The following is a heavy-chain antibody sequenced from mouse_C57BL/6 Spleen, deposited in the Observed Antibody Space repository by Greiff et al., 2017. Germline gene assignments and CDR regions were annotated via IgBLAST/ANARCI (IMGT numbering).Heavy chain of an antibody. J-gene: IGHJ2*01. CDR1: GYTFTSYW. D-gene: IGHD2-3*01. CDR2: IDPSDSYP. CDR3: ARTPDGYYGPYYFDY. Sequence: QVQLQQSGAELVKPGASVKLSCKASGYTFTSYWMQWVKQRPGQGLEWIGEIDPSDSYPNYNQKFKGKATLTVDTSSSTAYMQLSSLTSEDSAVXYCARTPDGYYGPYYFDYWGQGTTLTVSS. V-gene: IGHV1-50*01.